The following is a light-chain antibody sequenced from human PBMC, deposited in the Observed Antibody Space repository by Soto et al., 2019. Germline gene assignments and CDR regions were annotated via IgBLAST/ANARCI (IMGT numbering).Light chain of an antibody. CDR3: QQYNSYRT. J-gene: IGKJ1*01. Sequence: DIQMTQSPSTPSAYVGDRLTHTFRASQSVSTSLAWYQQKPGIAPKLLIYQASSLENGVPSRFSGSGSGTEFTLTISSLQPDDFATYYCQQYNSYRTFGQGTKVDIK. V-gene: IGKV1-5*03. CDR1: QSVSTS. CDR2: QAS.